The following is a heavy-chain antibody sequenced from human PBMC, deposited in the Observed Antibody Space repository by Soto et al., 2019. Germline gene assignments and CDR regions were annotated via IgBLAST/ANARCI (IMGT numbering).Heavy chain of an antibody. CDR2: INPNSGGT. Sequence: ASVKVSCKASGYTFTGYYMHWVRQAPGQGLEWMGWINPNSGGTNYAQKFQGRVTMTRDTSISTAYMELSRLRSDDTAVYYCARDPVPILMVYAIEVRSCGMDVWGQGTTVTVSS. D-gene: IGHD2-8*01. CDR1: GYTFTGYY. CDR3: ARDPVPILMVYAIEVRSCGMDV. V-gene: IGHV1-2*02. J-gene: IGHJ6*02.